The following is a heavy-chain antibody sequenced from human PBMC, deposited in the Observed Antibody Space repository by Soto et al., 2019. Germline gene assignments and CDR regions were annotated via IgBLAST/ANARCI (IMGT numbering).Heavy chain of an antibody. D-gene: IGHD3-3*01. V-gene: IGHV1-2*02. CDR1: GYPVTAYY. J-gene: IGHJ3*02. CDR3: ARGGGVGVAGSAAFDM. Sequence: QLHLVQSGAVVKKPGASVTVSCSASGYPVTAYYMHWVRQAPGRGLEWMGGINPATGAAKYTQTFRGRVTMTRATSTSTVFMELSGLTTGDTAVCYCARGGGVGVAGSAAFDMWGQGTLVTVSS. CDR2: INPATGAA.